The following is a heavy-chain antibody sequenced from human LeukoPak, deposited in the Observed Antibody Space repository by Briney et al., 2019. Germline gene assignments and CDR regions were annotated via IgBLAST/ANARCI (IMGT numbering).Heavy chain of an antibody. J-gene: IGHJ2*01. V-gene: IGHV4-4*07. CDR3: VRSLGPGPGSSFDV. Sequence: SETLSLTCTVSGVSVTDYYWTWVRQPAGKGVEWIGRISLSGSTDYNPSLQSRVTMSVDTPKNQFSLTLRSVTAADTAKYYCVRSLGPGPGSSFDVWGRGTLMTVAS. D-gene: IGHD3-16*01. CDR2: ISLSGST. CDR1: GVSVTDYY.